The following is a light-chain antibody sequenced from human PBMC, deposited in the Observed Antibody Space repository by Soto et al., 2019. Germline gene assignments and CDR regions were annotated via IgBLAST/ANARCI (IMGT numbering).Light chain of an antibody. CDR1: QGISNY. J-gene: IGKJ1*01. CDR3: QKYNSAPWT. Sequence: DIQMTQSPSSLSTSAGDRVTITCRASQGISNYLAWYQQKPGKVPKLLIYAASTLQSGVPSRFSGSGSGTDFTLTISSLQPEDVATYYWQKYNSAPWTFGQGTKVEIK. V-gene: IGKV1-27*01. CDR2: AAS.